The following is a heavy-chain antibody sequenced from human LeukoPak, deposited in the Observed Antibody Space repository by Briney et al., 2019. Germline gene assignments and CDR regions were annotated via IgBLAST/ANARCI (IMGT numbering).Heavy chain of an antibody. CDR2: ISSSSSYI. CDR1: GFTFSSYS. Sequence: PGGSLRLSCAASGFTFSSYSMNWVRQAPGKGLEWVSSISSSSSYIYYADSVKGRFTISRDNAKNSLYLQMNSLRAEDTAVYYCARDRLAYDSSGYYYLPPSGYWGQGTLVTVSS. D-gene: IGHD3-22*01. J-gene: IGHJ4*02. CDR3: ARDRLAYDSSGYYYLPPSGY. V-gene: IGHV3-21*04.